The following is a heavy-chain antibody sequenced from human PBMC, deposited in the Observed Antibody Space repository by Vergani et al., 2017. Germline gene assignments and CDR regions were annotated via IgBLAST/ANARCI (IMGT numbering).Heavy chain of an antibody. Sequence: EVQLLESGGGLVQPGGSLRLSCAASGFTFSSYAMSWVRQAPGTGLEWVSAISGSGGSTYYADSVKGRFTISRDNSKNTLYLQMNSLRAEDTAVYYCAKVVFIVVVPAASDAFDIWGQGTMVTVSS. J-gene: IGHJ3*02. D-gene: IGHD2-2*01. CDR2: ISGSGGST. CDR1: GFTFSSYA. CDR3: AKVVFIVVVPAASDAFDI. V-gene: IGHV3-23*01.